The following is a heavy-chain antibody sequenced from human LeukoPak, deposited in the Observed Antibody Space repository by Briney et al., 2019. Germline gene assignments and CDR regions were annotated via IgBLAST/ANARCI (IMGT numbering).Heavy chain of an antibody. CDR1: GFTFGDYA. CDR2: IRSKAYGGTT. J-gene: IGHJ4*02. CDR3: TREPADFDWPHGMDY. V-gene: IGHV3-49*03. D-gene: IGHD3-9*01. Sequence: GGSLRLSCTASGFTFGDYAMSWFRQAPGKGLEWVGFIRSKAYGGTTDYAASVKGRFTISRDDSKSIAYLQMNSLKTEDTAVYYCTREPADFDWPHGMDYWGQGTLVTVSS.